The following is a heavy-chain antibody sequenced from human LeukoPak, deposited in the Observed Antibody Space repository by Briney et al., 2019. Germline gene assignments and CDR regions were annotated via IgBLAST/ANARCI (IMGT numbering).Heavy chain of an antibody. J-gene: IGHJ4*02. CDR1: GFTFSSYA. CDR2: ISGSGGST. D-gene: IGHD6-19*01. V-gene: IGHV3-23*01. Sequence: GGSLRLSCAASGFTFSSYAMSWVCQAPGKGLEWVSTISGSGGSTYYADSVKGRFTISRDNAKNSLYLQMNSLRAEDTAVYYCARDGIAVAGHIDYWGQGTLVTVSS. CDR3: ARDGIAVAGHIDY.